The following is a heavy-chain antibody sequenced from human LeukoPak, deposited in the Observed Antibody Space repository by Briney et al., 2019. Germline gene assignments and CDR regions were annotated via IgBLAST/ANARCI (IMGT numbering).Heavy chain of an antibody. V-gene: IGHV4-59*01. CDR1: GGSISNYY. Sequence: KSSETLSLTCTVSGGSISNYYWSWIRQPPGKGLEWIGYIYYSGSTNYNPSLKSRVTISVDTSKNQFSLKLSSVTAADTAVYYCARDQGGATSYWGQGTLVTVSS. J-gene: IGHJ4*02. D-gene: IGHD1-26*01. CDR2: IYYSGST. CDR3: ARDQGGATSY.